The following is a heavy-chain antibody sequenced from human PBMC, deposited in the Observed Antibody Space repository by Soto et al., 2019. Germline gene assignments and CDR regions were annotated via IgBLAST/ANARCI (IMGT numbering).Heavy chain of an antibody. J-gene: IGHJ4*02. V-gene: IGHV3-33*01. D-gene: IGHD3-22*01. CDR3: ARDGDSSGHYSQFDY. Sequence: QVQVEESGGGVVQAGRSLRLSCAASGFTFSSYGMHWVRQAPGKGLEWVAVMWCDGSNKYYADSVKGRFTISRDNSKNTLYLKMNSLRAKDTAVYYGARDGDSSGHYSQFDYWGQGTLVTVPS. CDR2: MWCDGSNK. CDR1: GFTFSSYG.